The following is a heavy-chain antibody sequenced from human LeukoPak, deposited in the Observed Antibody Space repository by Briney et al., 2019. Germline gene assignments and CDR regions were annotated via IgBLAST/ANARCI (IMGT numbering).Heavy chain of an antibody. CDR3: ARTSHYDFWSGRYNWFDP. CDR1: GGSISSYY. D-gene: IGHD3-3*01. Sequence: SETLSLTCTVSGGSISSYYWNWIRQPAGKGLEWIGRIYTSGSTNYNPSLKSRVTMSVDTSKNQFSLKLSSVTAADTAVYYCARTSHYDFWSGRYNWFDPWGQGTLVTVSS. CDR2: IYTSGST. J-gene: IGHJ5*02. V-gene: IGHV4-4*07.